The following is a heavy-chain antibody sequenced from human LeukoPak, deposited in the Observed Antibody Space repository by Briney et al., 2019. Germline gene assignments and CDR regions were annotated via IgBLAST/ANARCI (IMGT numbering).Heavy chain of an antibody. CDR1: EYSFTNYW. CDR3: ARHTKFSSGARWFYP. Sequence: GESLTISCKDPEYSFTNYWIAWVHQMPGKGLEWMGLIYLGDSDTRYSPSFQGQVTISADKSISTAYLQWSSLKASDTAMYYCARHTKFSSGARWFYPWGQGTLVTVSS. J-gene: IGHJ5*02. V-gene: IGHV5-51*07. CDR2: IYLGDSDT. D-gene: IGHD6-19*01.